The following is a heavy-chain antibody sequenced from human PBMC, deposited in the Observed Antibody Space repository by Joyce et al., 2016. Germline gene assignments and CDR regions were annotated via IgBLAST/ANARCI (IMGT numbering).Heavy chain of an antibody. CDR1: GFSLTTPGEG. CDR2: IYWNDDK. Sequence: QITLKESGPTLVKPTQSLTLTCSFSGFSLTTPGEGVGWIRQPPGKPLEWLGYIYWNDDKTYTPSLTTRLSINKDTSRSRVVLTMTNMQTEDTGTYYCAHRVNMLRGRVNYFGPWGQGILVTVSS. V-gene: IGHV2-5*01. D-gene: IGHD3-10*01. J-gene: IGHJ5*02. CDR3: AHRVNMLRGRVNYFGP.